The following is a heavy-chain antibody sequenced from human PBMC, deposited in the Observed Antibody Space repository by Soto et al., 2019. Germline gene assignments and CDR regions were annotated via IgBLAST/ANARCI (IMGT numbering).Heavy chain of an antibody. V-gene: IGHV1-2*02. Sequence: ASVKVSCKASGYTFTGYYMHWVRQAPGQGLEWMGWINPNSGGTNYAQKFQGRFTISRDNAKNTLYLQMNSLRVEDTAVYYCTRGIAARGYGMDVWGQGTTVTVSS. CDR2: INPNSGGT. D-gene: IGHD6-6*01. J-gene: IGHJ6*02. CDR1: GYTFTGYY. CDR3: TRGIAARGYGMDV.